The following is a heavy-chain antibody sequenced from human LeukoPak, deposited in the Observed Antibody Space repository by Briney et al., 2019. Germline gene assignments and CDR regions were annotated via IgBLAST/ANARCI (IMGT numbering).Heavy chain of an antibody. CDR3: ARDSGWSDYFDY. V-gene: IGHV3-30-3*01. CDR1: GFTFSSYV. CDR2: ISHDGSND. Sequence: GGSLRLSCAASGFTFSSYVMHWVRQAPGKGLEWVAVISHDGSNDYYADSVKGRFTISRDNSKNTLYLLMNSLRVEDAAVYYCARDSGWSDYFDYWGQGTLVTVSS. J-gene: IGHJ4*02. D-gene: IGHD6-19*01.